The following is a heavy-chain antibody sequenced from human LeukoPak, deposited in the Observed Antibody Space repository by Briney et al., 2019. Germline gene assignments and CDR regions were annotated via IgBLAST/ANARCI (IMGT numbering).Heavy chain of an antibody. CDR2: IIPHSGGT. CDR1: GYTFTGYY. Sequence: ASVKVSCKASGYTFTGYYMHWVRQAPGQGLEWMGWIIPHSGGTNYAQKFQGRVTMTRDTSISTAYMELRSLRSDDTAVYYCARELRGRQARVICSGGSCSQGSYYFDYWGQGTLVTVSS. J-gene: IGHJ4*02. V-gene: IGHV1-2*02. CDR3: ARELRGRQARVICSGGSCSQGSYYFDY. D-gene: IGHD2-15*01.